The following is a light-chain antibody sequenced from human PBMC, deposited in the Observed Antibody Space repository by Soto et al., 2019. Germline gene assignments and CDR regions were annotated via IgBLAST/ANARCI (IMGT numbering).Light chain of an antibody. CDR3: GSYTNTTHV. Sequence: QSVLSHPASVCWSPGHSITIACTAASTDVDDYYLVSWYQHHPGKAPKLIIYEVSNRPSGVSHRFSASMSGNTASLTISGLQAEEEADYYCGSYTNTTHVFGTGTKVTAL. CDR1: STDVDDYYL. CDR2: EVS. V-gene: IGLV2-14*01. J-gene: IGLJ1*01.